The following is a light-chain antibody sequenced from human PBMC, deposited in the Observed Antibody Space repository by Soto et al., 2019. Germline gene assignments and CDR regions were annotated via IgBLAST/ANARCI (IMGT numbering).Light chain of an antibody. J-gene: IGLJ2*01. V-gene: IGLV2-8*01. Sequence: QSALTQPPSASGSPGQSVTISCTGTSSDIGGYNYISWYQQHPGKAPKLMIYEVSKRPSGVPDRFSASKSGNTASLTVSGLQAEDEADYYCASYAVSSVVFGGGTKLTGL. CDR1: SSDIGGYNY. CDR3: ASYAVSSVV. CDR2: EVS.